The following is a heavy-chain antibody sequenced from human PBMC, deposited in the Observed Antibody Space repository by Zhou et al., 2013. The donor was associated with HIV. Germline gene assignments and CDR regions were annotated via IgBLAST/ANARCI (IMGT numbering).Heavy chain of an antibody. CDR1: GGTFSSYA. J-gene: IGHJ6*03. V-gene: IGHV1-69*05. D-gene: IGHD3-3*01. Sequence: QVQLVQSGAEVKKPGSSVKVSCKASGGTFSSYAISWVRQAPGQGLEWMGGIIPIFGTANYAQKFQGRVTITTDESTSTAYMELSSLRSEDTAVYYCARGLDFWSGPRGYYYYMDVWGKGDHGHRLL. CDR2: IIPIFGTA. CDR3: ARGLDFWSGPRGYYYYMDV.